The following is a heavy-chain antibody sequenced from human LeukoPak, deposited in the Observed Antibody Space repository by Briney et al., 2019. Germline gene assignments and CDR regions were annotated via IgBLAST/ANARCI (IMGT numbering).Heavy chain of an antibody. CDR2: VIPIFGTA. CDR3: ARGRGYSSGWYEVGYDY. Sequence: ASVKVSCKASGGTFSSYAISWVRQAPGQGLEWMGGVIPIFGTANYAQKFQGRVTITADESTSTAYMELSSLRSEDTAVYYCARGRGYSSGWYEVGYDYWGQGTLVTVSS. J-gene: IGHJ4*02. D-gene: IGHD6-19*01. CDR1: GGTFSSYA. V-gene: IGHV1-69*01.